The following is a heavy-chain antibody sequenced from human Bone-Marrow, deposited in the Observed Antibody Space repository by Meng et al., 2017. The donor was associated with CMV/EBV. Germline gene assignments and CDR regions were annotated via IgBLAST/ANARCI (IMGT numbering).Heavy chain of an antibody. V-gene: IGHV1-18*01. CDR1: GYTFTSYG. CDR3: ARRITMVRGVIIPNYYGMDV. J-gene: IGHJ6*02. D-gene: IGHD3-10*01. CDR2: ISAYNGNT. Sequence: ASVKVSCKASGYTFTSYGISWVRQAPGQGLEWMGWISAYNGNTNYAQKLQGRVTMTTDTSTSTAYMELSSLRSEDTAVYYCARRITMVRGVIIPNYYGMDVWGQGTTVTGSS.